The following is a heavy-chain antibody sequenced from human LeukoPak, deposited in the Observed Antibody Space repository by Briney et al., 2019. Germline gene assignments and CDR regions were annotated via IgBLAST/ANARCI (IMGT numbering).Heavy chain of an antibody. CDR2: ISSSSSTI. CDR1: GFTFSSYS. J-gene: IGHJ4*02. V-gene: IGHV3-48*01. Sequence: GGSLRLSCAASGFTFSSYSMSWVRQAPGKGLEWVSYISSSSSTIYYADSVKGRFTISRDNAKNSLYLQMNSLRAEDTAVYYCARAPRDFASDYWGQGTLVTVSS. CDR3: ARAPRDFASDY. D-gene: IGHD3-3*01.